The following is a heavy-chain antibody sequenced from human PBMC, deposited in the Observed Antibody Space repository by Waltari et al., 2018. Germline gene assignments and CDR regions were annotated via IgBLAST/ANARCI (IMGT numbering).Heavy chain of an antibody. CDR2: IYYSGST. D-gene: IGHD3-9*01. J-gene: IGHJ4*02. CDR3: ARVGLRYFDWLYTTEYYFDY. CDR1: GGSISSSY. V-gene: IGHV4-59*01. Sequence: QVQLQESGPGLVKPSETLSLTCTVSGGSISSSYWIWIRKPPGKGLEWIGYIYYSGSTNYNPSLKSRVTISVDTSKNQFSLKLSSVTAADTAVYYCARVGLRYFDWLYTTEYYFDYWGQGTLVTVSS.